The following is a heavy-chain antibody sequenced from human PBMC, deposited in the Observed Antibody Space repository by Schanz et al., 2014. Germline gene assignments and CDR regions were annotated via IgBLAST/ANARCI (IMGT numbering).Heavy chain of an antibody. D-gene: IGHD3-16*01. J-gene: IGHJ4*02. CDR1: GFSFSNYW. Sequence: EVQLVESGGGLVQPGESLRLSCAASGFSFSNYWMSWVRQAPGKGLEWVAHIKQDGSEKYYVDSVKGRFTISRDNAKKSLYLRMNSLRAEDTAVYYCARGGVRDDNSPGTGVRDDYNPGTYWGQGTLVTVSS. V-gene: IGHV3-7*02. CDR3: ARGGVRDDNSPGTGVRDDYNPGTY. CDR2: IKQDGSEK.